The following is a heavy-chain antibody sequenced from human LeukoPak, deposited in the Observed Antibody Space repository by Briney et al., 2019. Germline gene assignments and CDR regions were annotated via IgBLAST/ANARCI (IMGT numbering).Heavy chain of an antibody. CDR2: ISAYNGNT. J-gene: IGHJ6*02. CDR3: ARFEDIVVVPAAMDV. CDR1: GYTFTSYG. D-gene: IGHD2-2*01. V-gene: IGHV1-18*01. Sequence: ASVKVSCKASGYTFTSYGISWVRQAPGQGLEWMGWISAYNGNTNYAQKLQGRVTMTTDTSTSTAYMELRSLRSDDTAVYYCARFEDIVVVPAAMDVWSQGTTVTVSS.